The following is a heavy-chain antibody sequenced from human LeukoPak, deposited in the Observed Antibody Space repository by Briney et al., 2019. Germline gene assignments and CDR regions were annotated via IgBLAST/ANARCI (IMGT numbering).Heavy chain of an antibody. CDR3: AKFAYGSGSYSY. J-gene: IGHJ4*02. D-gene: IGHD3-10*01. CDR2: ISGSGGST. Sequence: GGSLRLSCAGSAFTFSSYAMSWVRQAPGKALEWVSAISGSGGSTYYADSVKGRFTISRDNSKNTLYLQMNSLRAEDTAVYYCAKFAYGSGSYSYWGQGTLVTVSS. V-gene: IGHV3-23*01. CDR1: AFTFSSYA.